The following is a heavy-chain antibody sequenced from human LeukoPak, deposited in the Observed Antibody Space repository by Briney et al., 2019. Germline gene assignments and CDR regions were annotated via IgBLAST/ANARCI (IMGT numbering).Heavy chain of an antibody. V-gene: IGHV1-18*01. CDR3: ARDSRDVVVPAANRDAFDI. CDR2: ISAYNGNT. Sequence: GASVKVSCKASGYTFTSYGISWVRQAPGQGLEWMGWISAYNGNTNYAQKLQGRVTMTTDTSTSTAYMELRSLRSDDTAVYYCARDSRDVVVPAANRDAFDIWGQGTMVTVSS. CDR1: GYTFTSYG. J-gene: IGHJ3*02. D-gene: IGHD2-2*01.